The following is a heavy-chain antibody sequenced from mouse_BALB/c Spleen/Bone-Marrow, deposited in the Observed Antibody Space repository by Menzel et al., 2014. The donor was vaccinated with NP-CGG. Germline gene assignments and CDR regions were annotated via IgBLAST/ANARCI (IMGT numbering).Heavy chain of an antibody. Sequence: DVHLVESGPGLVKPSQSLSLTCTVTGYPITSDYDWNWIRQFPGNKLEWMGYISYSDSTSYNPSLKSRISITRDTSKNQFFLHLNSVTTEDTATYYCTRGGVDFDYWGQGTTLTVSS. V-gene: IGHV3-2*02. CDR3: TRGGVDFDY. CDR2: ISYSDST. J-gene: IGHJ2*01. CDR1: GYPITSDYD. D-gene: IGHD1-1*01.